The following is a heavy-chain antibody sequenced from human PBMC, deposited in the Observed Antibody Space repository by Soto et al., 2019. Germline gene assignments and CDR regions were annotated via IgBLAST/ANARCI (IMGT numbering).Heavy chain of an antibody. D-gene: IGHD2-2*01. Sequence: GASVKVSCKACGDTFTSYAMHWVRQAPGQRLEWMGWINAGNGNTKYSQKFQGRVTITRDTSASTAYMELSSLRSEDTAVYYCARDRPPLLLVVPAAIGWFDPWGQGTLLTVSS. CDR2: INAGNGNT. CDR1: GDTFTSYA. V-gene: IGHV1-3*01. J-gene: IGHJ5*02. CDR3: ARDRPPLLLVVPAAIGWFDP.